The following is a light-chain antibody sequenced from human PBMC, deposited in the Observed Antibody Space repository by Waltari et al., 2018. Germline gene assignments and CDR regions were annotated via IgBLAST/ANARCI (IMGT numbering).Light chain of an antibody. V-gene: IGKV4-1*01. CDR3: RQYYAIPQRT. J-gene: IGKJ1*01. CDR1: VLSTPNNKNY. CDR2: WGS. Sequence: VLSTPNNKNYLVCYHQKPGQPPKLLIFWGSTRKAAVPHRCSGSGSGTAVILTISSMQAEDVAVYYYRQYYAIPQRTFGQGTKVEIK.